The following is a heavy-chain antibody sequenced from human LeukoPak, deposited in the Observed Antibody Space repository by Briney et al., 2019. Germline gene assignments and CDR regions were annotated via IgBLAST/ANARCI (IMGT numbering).Heavy chain of an antibody. V-gene: IGHV4-31*03. Sequence: PSQTLSLTCTVSGGSISSGGYYWSWIRQHPGKGLEWIGYIYYSGSTYYNPSLKSRVTISVDTSKNQFSLKLSSVTAADTAVYYCARDRGYGDYYYYGMDVWGQGTTVTVSS. CDR1: GGSISSGGYY. D-gene: IGHD4-17*01. CDR3: ARDRGYGDYYYYGMDV. CDR2: IYYSGST. J-gene: IGHJ6*02.